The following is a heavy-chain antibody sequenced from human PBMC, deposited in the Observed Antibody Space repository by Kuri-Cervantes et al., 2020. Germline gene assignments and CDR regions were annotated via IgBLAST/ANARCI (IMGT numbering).Heavy chain of an antibody. J-gene: IGHJ6*02. D-gene: IGHD2-2*02. Sequence: GGSLRLSCTASGFTIGDYIMSWFRQAPGKGLEWVAFIRSKTYGETTEYAASVKGRFTISRDDSKSITYLQMNSLRAEDTAVYYCAREDIVVVPAAILGYGGMDVWGQGTTVTVSS. CDR3: AREDIVVVPAAILGYGGMDV. CDR2: IRSKTYGETT. V-gene: IGHV3-49*03. CDR1: GFTIGDYI.